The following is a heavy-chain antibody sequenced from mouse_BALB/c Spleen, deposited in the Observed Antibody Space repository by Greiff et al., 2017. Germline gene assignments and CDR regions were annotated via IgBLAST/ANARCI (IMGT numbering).Heavy chain of an antibody. V-gene: IGHV14-4*02. CDR3: IVPYYGSRGYAMGY. CDR2: IDPENGDT. J-gene: IGHJ4*01. Sequence: GQLQQSGAELVRSGASVKLSCTASGFNIKDYYMHWVKQRPEQGLEWIGWIDPENGDTEYAPKFQGKATMTADTSSNTAYLQLSSLTSEDTAVYYSIVPYYGSRGYAMGYCGVGTSETVSS. CDR1: GFNIKDYY. D-gene: IGHD1-1*01.